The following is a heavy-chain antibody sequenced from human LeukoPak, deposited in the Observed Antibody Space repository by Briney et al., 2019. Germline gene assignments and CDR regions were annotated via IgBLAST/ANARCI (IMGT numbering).Heavy chain of an antibody. CDR2: ICSGGRT. V-gene: IGHV3-53*01. CDR3: ARERELLGEPYYFDY. J-gene: IGHJ4*02. CDR1: GFTVSRNY. D-gene: IGHD1-26*01. Sequence: GGSLRLSCAASGFTVSRNYMSWVRQAPGKGLVWVSVICSGGRTYSSDPVKGRFTLSRGNSKNALYLQMNSLRAEDTAVYYYARERELLGEPYYFDYWGQGTLVTVSS.